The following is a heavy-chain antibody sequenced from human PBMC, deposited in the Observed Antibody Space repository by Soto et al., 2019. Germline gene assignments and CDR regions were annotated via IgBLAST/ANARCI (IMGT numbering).Heavy chain of an antibody. CDR2: IIPLLGIA. V-gene: IGHV1-69*08. CDR1: GGTFSSYT. Sequence: QVQLVQSGAEVKKPGSSVKVSCKASGGTFSSYTISWVRQAPGQGLEWKGRIIPLLGIANNAQKFQGRVTITADNSTSTACMELGSLRSEDTAVYYCWRDKAHGDEAAALDYWGQGTLVTVSS. CDR3: WRDKAHGDEAAALDY. D-gene: IGHD2-21*02. J-gene: IGHJ4*02.